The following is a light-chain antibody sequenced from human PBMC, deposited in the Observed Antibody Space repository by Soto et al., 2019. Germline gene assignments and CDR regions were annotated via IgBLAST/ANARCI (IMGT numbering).Light chain of an antibody. CDR3: LQYHNLWA. CDR2: GSS. Sequence: EIVMTQSPATLSVSPGERATLSCRASQSISSNLAWYQQKPGQAPRLLISGSSTRATGIPARFGGSGSGTEFTLTISSLQSEDFTVYSCLQYHNLWAFGQGTKV. J-gene: IGKJ1*01. CDR1: QSISSN. V-gene: IGKV3-15*01.